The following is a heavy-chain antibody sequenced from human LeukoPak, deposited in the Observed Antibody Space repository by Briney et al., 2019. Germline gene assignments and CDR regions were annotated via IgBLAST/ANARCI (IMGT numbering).Heavy chain of an antibody. Sequence: PSETLSLTCTVSGGSISSSSYYWGWIRQPPGKGLEWIGSIYYSGSTYYNPSLKSRVTISVDTSKNQFSLKLSSVTVADTAVYYCARHGRNTVHPYYYGMDVWGQGTTVTVSS. CDR3: ARHGRNTVHPYYYGMDV. CDR2: IYYSGST. V-gene: IGHV4-39*01. CDR1: GGSISSSSYY. J-gene: IGHJ6*02. D-gene: IGHD4-17*01.